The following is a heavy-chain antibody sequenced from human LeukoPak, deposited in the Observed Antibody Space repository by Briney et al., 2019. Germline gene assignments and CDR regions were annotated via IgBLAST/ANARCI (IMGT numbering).Heavy chain of an antibody. V-gene: IGHV4-34*01. D-gene: IGHD3-9*01. Sequence: SETLSLTCAVYGGSFSGYYWSWIRQPPGKGLEWIGEINHSGSTNYNPSLKSRVTISVDTSKNQFSLKLSSVTAADTAVYYCARGGKGYDILTGYRPAPPLGYFDYWGQGTLVTVSS. CDR3: ARGGKGYDILTGYRPAPPLGYFDY. CDR1: GGSFSGYY. CDR2: INHSGST. J-gene: IGHJ4*02.